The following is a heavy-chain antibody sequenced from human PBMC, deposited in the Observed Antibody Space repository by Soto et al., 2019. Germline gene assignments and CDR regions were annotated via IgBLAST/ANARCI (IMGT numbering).Heavy chain of an antibody. Sequence: SETLSLTCAVYGGSFSGYYWSWIRQPPGKGLEWIGEINHSGSTNYNPSLKSRVTISVDTSKNQFSLKLSSVTAADTAVYYCARGRRIYNWFDPWGQGTLVTVPS. CDR2: INHSGST. D-gene: IGHD3-10*01. CDR3: ARGRRIYNWFDP. J-gene: IGHJ5*02. V-gene: IGHV4-34*01. CDR1: GGSFSGYY.